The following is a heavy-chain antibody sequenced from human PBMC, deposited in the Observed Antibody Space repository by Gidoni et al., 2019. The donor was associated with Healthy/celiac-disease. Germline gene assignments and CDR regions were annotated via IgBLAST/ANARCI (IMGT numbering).Heavy chain of an antibody. V-gene: IGHV4-39*01. CDR1: GGSISSSSYY. CDR3: ASVKSSGWPLQYYFDY. Sequence: QLQLQESGPGLVKPSETLSLTCTVSGGSISSSSYYWGWIRQPPGKGLEWIGSIYYSGSTYDNPSLKSRVTISVDTSKNQFSLKLSSVTAADTAVYYCASVKSSGWPLQYYFDYWGQGTLVTVSS. CDR2: IYYSGST. J-gene: IGHJ4*02. D-gene: IGHD6-19*01.